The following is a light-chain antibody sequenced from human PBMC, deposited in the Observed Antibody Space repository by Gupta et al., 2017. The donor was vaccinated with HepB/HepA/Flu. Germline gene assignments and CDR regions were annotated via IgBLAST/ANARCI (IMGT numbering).Light chain of an antibody. CDR3: SSYSSISTVI. CDR1: SSDFAGYNY. J-gene: IGLJ2*01. V-gene: IGLV2-14*03. Sequence: QSALTQPASGSGSPGQQITLSCTGHSSDFAGYNYVSWYQQHPGKAPKLLIYDVTNRPSGVSNRFSGSKSGNTASLTISGLQAEDEGDYYCSSYSSISTVIFGGGTELTVL. CDR2: DVT.